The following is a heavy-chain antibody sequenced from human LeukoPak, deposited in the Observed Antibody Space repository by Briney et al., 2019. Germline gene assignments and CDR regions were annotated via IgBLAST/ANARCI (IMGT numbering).Heavy chain of an antibody. V-gene: IGHV1-69*05. D-gene: IGHD4-11*01. J-gene: IGHJ5*02. CDR3: ARGTVTDNWFDP. CDR2: IIPIFGTA. Sequence: ASVKVSCKASGYTFTTYYIHWVRQAPGQGLEWMGGIIPIFGTANYAQKFQGRVTITTDESTSTAYMELSSLRSDDTAVYYCARGTVTDNWFDPWGQGTLVTVSS. CDR1: GYTFTTYY.